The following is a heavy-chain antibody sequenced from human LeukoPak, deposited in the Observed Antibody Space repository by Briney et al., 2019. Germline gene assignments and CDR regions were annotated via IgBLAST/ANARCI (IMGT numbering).Heavy chain of an antibody. Sequence: GGSLRLSCAASGFTFSTYAMNWVRQAPEKGLEWVSIISGSSDSTYYADSVKGRFTISRDNSKNTLYLQMNSLRAEDTAVYYCAKVRGGYDAAGWFDPWGQGTLVTVSS. CDR2: ISGSSDST. D-gene: IGHD5-12*01. J-gene: IGHJ5*02. CDR3: AKVRGGYDAAGWFDP. V-gene: IGHV3-23*01. CDR1: GFTFSTYA.